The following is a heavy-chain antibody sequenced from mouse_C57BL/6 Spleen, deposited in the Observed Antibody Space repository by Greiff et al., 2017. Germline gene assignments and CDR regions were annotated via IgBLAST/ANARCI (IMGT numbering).Heavy chain of an antibody. V-gene: IGHV1-74*01. CDR1: GYTFTSYW. D-gene: IGHD1-1*01. CDR3: AIDYYGSGYRYWYFGV. J-gene: IGHJ1*03. Sequence: QVQLQQPGAELVKPGASVKVSCKASGYTFTSYWMHWVKQRPGQGLEWIGRINPSDSDTNYNQKFKGKATLTVDKSSSTAYMQLSSLSSEDSAVYYCAIDYYGSGYRYWYFGVWGTGTTVTVSS. CDR2: INPSDSDT.